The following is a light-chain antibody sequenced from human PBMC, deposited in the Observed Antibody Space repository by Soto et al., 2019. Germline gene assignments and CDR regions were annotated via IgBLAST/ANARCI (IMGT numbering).Light chain of an antibody. CDR3: QQVSIFPLT. CDR2: TAS. J-gene: IGKJ4*01. V-gene: IGKV1-39*01. CDR1: QSISTY. Sequence: DIQMTQSPSSLSASVGDRVTITCRASQSISTYLNWYQQKPGKVPKLLIYTASTLETGVPLRFSGSRSGTDFILTITNLQPEDFATYFCQQVSIFPLTFGGGTKVDIK.